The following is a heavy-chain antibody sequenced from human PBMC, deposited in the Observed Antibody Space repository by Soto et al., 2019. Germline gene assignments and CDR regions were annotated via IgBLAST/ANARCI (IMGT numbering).Heavy chain of an antibody. J-gene: IGHJ4*02. V-gene: IGHV4-34*01. CDR2: INNSGST. D-gene: IGHD2-2*01. CDR3: AGYCSSSSCYASY. CDR1: GGSFSGYY. Sequence: QVQLQQWGAGLLKPSETLSLTCAVYGGSFSGYYWSWIRQPPGKGLEWIGEINNSGSTNYNPSRRSRVTISVDTSKNQFALQLSTVTAADTAVYYCAGYCSSSSCYASYWGQGTLVTVSS.